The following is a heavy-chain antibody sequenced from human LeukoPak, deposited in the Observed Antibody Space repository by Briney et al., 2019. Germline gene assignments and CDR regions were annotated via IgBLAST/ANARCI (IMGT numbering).Heavy chain of an antibody. Sequence: GGSLRLSCSASGFTFSSYGMVWVRQAPGKGLEYVSAITSNGGGTYYADSVKGRFTISRDNSKNTLYLRMNSLRAEDTAVYYCAKDWRWLQFFDYWGQRTLVTVSS. CDR3: AKDWRWLQFFDY. CDR2: ITSNGGGT. J-gene: IGHJ4*02. V-gene: IGHV3-64*04. D-gene: IGHD5-24*01. CDR1: GFTFSSYG.